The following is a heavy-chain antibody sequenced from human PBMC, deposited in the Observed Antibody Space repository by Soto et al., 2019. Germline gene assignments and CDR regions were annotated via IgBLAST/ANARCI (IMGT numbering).Heavy chain of an antibody. D-gene: IGHD6-19*01. J-gene: IGHJ5*02. CDR1: GYTFSSYG. CDR2: ISTYNGNT. V-gene: IGHV1-18*01. Sequence: QVQLVQSGAEVKKPGASVKVCCKASGYTFSSYGISWVRQAPGQGLEWMGWISTYNGNTNYAQKLQGRVTMTTDTSTSTAYMELRSLRSDDTAVYYCARDATVAGKWVFDPWGQGTLVTVSS. CDR3: ARDATVAGKWVFDP.